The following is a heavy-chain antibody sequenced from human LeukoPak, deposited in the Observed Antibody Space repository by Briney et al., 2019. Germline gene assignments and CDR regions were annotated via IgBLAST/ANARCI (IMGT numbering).Heavy chain of an antibody. Sequence: GGSLRLSCAASGFTFSSYGMNWVRQAPGKGLEWVSGITGNGATTYYADSVKGRFTISRGNSRNTVYLQMNSLRAEDTAVYYCANDLGWIQLNLGRGQGTLVTVSS. CDR1: GFTFSSYG. D-gene: IGHD5-18*01. CDR2: ITGNGATT. J-gene: IGHJ4*02. CDR3: ANDLGWIQLNLG. V-gene: IGHV3-23*01.